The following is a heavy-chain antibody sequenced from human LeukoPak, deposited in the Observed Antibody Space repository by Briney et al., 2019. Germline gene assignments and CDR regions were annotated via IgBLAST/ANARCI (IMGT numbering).Heavy chain of an antibody. V-gene: IGHV1-46*01. D-gene: IGHD2-15*01. CDR3: ARDVSDCSGGSCYSYFDY. Sequence: ASVTVSCKASGYTFTSYYMHWVRQAPGQGLEWMGINNPSGGNTRYAQKFQGRVTVTRDTSTSTVYMELSSLRSEDTAVYYCARDVSDCSGGSCYSYFDYWGQGSLVTVSS. CDR1: GYTFTSYY. J-gene: IGHJ4*02. CDR2: NNPSGGNT.